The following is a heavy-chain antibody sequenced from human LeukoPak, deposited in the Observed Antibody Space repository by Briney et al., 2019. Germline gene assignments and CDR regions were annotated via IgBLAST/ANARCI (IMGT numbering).Heavy chain of an antibody. D-gene: IGHD2-2*01. J-gene: IGHJ6*03. Sequence: GGSLRLSCAASGFTFSTYGMNWVRQAPGKGLEWVSSISSSSSYIYYADSVKGRFTISRDNAKNSLYLQMNSLRAEDTAVYYCARVGWGCSSTSCYLWFGALDYYYYYMDVWGKGTTVTVSS. V-gene: IGHV3-21*01. CDR2: ISSSSSYI. CDR3: ARVGWGCSSTSCYLWFGALDYYYYYMDV. CDR1: GFTFSTYG.